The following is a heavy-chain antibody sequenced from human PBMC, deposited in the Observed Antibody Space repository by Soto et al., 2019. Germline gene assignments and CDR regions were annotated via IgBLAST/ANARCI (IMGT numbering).Heavy chain of an antibody. J-gene: IGHJ1*01. V-gene: IGHV1-69*13. CDR2: IIPIFGTA. CDR3: ARKNYYDSSGSXH. D-gene: IGHD3-22*01. Sequence: ASVKGSCKASGGTFSSYAISWVRQAPGQGLEWMGGIIPIFGTANYAQKFQGRVTITADESTSTAYMELSSLRSEDTAVYYCARKNYYDSSGSXHWGQATLVTVFS. CDR1: GGTFSSYA.